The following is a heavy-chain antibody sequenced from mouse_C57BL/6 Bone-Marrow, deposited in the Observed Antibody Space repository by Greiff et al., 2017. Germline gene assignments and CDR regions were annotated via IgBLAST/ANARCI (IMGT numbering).Heavy chain of an antibody. V-gene: IGHV1-82*01. CDR2: IYPGDGDT. Sequence: QVQLQESGPELVKPGASVKISCKASGYAFSSSWMNWVKQRPGQGLEWIGRIYPGDGDTNYNGKFKGKATLTADKSSSTAYMQLSSLTSEDSAVXCCARGVYYYGSWVWGTGTTVTVSS. CDR1: GYAFSSSW. J-gene: IGHJ1*03. D-gene: IGHD1-1*01. CDR3: ARGVYYYGSWV.